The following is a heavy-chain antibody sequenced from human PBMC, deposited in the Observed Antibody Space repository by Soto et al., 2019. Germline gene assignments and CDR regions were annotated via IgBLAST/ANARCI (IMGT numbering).Heavy chain of an antibody. Sequence: GGSLRLSCAASGFTFSSYGMHWVRQAPGKGLEWVAVISYDGSNKYYADSVKGRFTISRDNSKNTLYLQMNSLRAEDTAVYYCAKATDYGGNFDYWGQGTLVTVSS. CDR3: AKATDYGGNFDY. CDR1: GFTFSSYG. D-gene: IGHD4-17*01. CDR2: ISYDGSNK. J-gene: IGHJ4*02. V-gene: IGHV3-30*18.